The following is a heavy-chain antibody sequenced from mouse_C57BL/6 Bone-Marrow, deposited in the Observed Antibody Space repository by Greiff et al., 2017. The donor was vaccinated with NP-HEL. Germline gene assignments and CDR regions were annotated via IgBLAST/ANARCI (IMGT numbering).Heavy chain of an antibody. J-gene: IGHJ2*01. CDR3: ARDGLEYYFDY. CDR1: GYTFTSYW. V-gene: IGHV1-69*01. CDR2: IDPSDSYT. D-gene: IGHD2-3*01. Sequence: QVQLKQPGAELVMPGASVKLSCKASGYTFTSYWMHWVKQRPGQGLEWIGEIDPSDSYTNYNQKFKGKSTLTVDKSSSTAYMQLSSLTSEDSAVYYCARDGLEYYFDYWGQGTTLTVSS.